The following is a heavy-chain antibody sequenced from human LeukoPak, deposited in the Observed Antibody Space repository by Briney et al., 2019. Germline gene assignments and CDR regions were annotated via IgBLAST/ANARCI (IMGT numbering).Heavy chain of an antibody. Sequence: GGSLRLSCAVSGFTLSSYAMSWVRQAPGRGLEWVSGIGGSGGSTYYADSVKGRFTISRDNAKNSLYLQMNSLRAEDTAVYYCARTPRVRGVISGLYYYYGMDVWGQGTTVTVSS. CDR1: GFTLSSYA. J-gene: IGHJ6*02. D-gene: IGHD3-10*01. CDR3: ARTPRVRGVISGLYYYYGMDV. CDR2: IGGSGGST. V-gene: IGHV3-23*01.